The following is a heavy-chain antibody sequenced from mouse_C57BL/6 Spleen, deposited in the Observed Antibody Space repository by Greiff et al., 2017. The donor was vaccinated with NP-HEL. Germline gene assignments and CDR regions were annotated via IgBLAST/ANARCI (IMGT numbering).Heavy chain of an antibody. Sequence: QVQLKQSGPELVKPGASVKISCKASGYAFSSSWMNWVKQRPGKGLEWIGRIYPGDGDTNYNGKFKGKATLTADKSSSTAYMQLSSLTSEDSAVYFCARLGNYYGSSYDAMDYWGQGTSVTVSS. J-gene: IGHJ4*01. V-gene: IGHV1-82*01. CDR1: GYAFSSSW. CDR3: ARLGNYYGSSYDAMDY. D-gene: IGHD1-1*01. CDR2: IYPGDGDT.